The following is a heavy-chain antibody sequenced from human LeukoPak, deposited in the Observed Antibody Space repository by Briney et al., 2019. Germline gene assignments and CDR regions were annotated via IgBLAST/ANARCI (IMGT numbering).Heavy chain of an antibody. CDR3: ARGPLGSSSDY. CDR1: GGSFSGYY. Sequence: KPSETLSLTCAVYGGSFSGYYWSWIRQPPGKGLEWIGEINHSGSTNYNPSLKSRVTISVDTSKNQFSLKLSSVTAADTAVYYCARGPLGSSSDYWGQGTQVTVSS. J-gene: IGHJ4*02. V-gene: IGHV4-34*01. CDR2: INHSGST. D-gene: IGHD6-6*01.